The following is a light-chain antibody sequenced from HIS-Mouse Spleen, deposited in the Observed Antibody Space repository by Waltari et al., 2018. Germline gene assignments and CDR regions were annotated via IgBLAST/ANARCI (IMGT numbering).Light chain of an antibody. CDR1: QSVSSY. Sequence: IVLTQSPATLSLSPGARATLSCRASQSVSSYLAWYQQKPGQAPRLLIYDASNRATGSPARFSGSGSGTDFTLTISSLEPEDFAVYYCQQRSNWPPLTFGGGTKVEIK. CDR2: DAS. J-gene: IGKJ4*02. V-gene: IGKV3-11*01. CDR3: QQRSNWPPLT.